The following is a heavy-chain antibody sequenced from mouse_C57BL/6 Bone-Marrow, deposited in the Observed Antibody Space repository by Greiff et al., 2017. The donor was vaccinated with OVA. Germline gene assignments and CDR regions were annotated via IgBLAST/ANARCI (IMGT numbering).Heavy chain of an antibody. CDR3: ARRANWDGGSYFDY. CDR1: GYTFTSYD. D-gene: IGHD4-1*01. Sequence: QVQLQQSGPELVKPGASVKLSCKASGYTFTSYDITWVQQRPGQGLEWIGWIYPRDGSTKYHEKFKGKATLTVDTSSSTAYMELHSLTSEDSAVDFCARRANWDGGSYFDYGGEGTTRTVSA. V-gene: IGHV1-85*01. J-gene: IGHJ2*01. CDR2: IYPRDGST.